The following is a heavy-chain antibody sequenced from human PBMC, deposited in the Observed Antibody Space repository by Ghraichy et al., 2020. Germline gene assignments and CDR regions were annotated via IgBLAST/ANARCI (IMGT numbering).Heavy chain of an antibody. Sequence: ESLNISCTVSGGSISSSSYYWGWIRQPPGKGLEWIGSIYYSGSTYYNPSLKSRVTISVDTSKNQFSLKLSSVTAADTAVYYCARPGAYYYYGMDVWGQGTTVTVSS. CDR3: ARPGAYYYYGMDV. V-gene: IGHV4-39*01. D-gene: IGHD7-27*01. CDR2: IYYSGST. CDR1: GGSISSSSYY. J-gene: IGHJ6*02.